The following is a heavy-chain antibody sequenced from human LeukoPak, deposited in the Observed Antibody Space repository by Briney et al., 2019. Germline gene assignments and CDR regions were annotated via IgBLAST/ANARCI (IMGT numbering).Heavy chain of an antibody. CDR3: AKDPRDYDFWIGNI. J-gene: IGHJ3*02. CDR2: ISYDGSNK. D-gene: IGHD3-3*01. V-gene: IGHV3-30*04. Sequence: PGRSLRLSCAASGFTFSSYAMHWVRQAPGKGLEWVAVISYDGSNKYYAGSVKGRFTISRDNSKNTLYLQMNSLRAEDTAVYYCAKDPRDYDFWIGNIWGQGTMVTVSS. CDR1: GFTFSSYA.